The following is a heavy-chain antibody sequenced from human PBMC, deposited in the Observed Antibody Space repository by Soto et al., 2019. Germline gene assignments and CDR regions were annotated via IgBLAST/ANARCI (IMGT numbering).Heavy chain of an antibody. CDR1: GFTFSSYS. D-gene: IGHD2-15*01. V-gene: IGHV3-48*01. CDR2: ISSISTI. Sequence: GGSLRLSCAASGFTFSSYSMNWFRQAPGKGLEWVSYISSISTIYYADSVKGRFTISRDNAKNSLYLQMNSLRAEDTAVYYCARSTLADSAFDIWGQGTMGTVSS. CDR3: ARSTLADSAFDI. J-gene: IGHJ3*02.